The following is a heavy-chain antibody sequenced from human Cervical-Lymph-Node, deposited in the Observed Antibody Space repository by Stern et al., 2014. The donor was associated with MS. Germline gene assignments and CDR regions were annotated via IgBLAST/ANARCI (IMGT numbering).Heavy chain of an antibody. J-gene: IGHJ4*02. CDR3: ARGWGAAAAGFFGDY. D-gene: IGHD6-13*01. CDR2: ISYDGNNK. V-gene: IGHV3-30*04. CDR1: GFMFRNYA. Sequence: VQLVQSGGGVVQPGRSLRLSCAASGFMFRNYAMHWVRQAPGKGLEGVAVISYDGNNKDSADAGKDRFIISRDNPKNTLYLQMYSLRNEDTAVYYCARGWGAAAAGFFGDYWGQGALVTVSS.